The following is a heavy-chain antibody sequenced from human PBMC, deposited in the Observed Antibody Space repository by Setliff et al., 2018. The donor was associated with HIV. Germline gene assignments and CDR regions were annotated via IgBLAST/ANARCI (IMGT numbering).Heavy chain of an antibody. CDR3: TRGLGITMVRGIRSFDP. D-gene: IGHD3-10*01. J-gene: IGHJ5*02. CDR2: INQSGGT. CDR1: NTSVSGYY. V-gene: IGHV4-34*01. Sequence: SETLSLTCAVYNTSVSGYYWTWIRQSPGRGLEWIGEINQSGGTDYNPSLRSRVYMSLDTSKNQFSLKLLSVTAADSDVYYCTRGLGITMVRGIRSFDPWGQVTQVTVSS.